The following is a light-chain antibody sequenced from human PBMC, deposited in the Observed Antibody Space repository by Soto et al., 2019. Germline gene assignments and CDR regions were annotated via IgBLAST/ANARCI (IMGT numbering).Light chain of an antibody. Sequence: DIQMTQSPSTLSASVGDSVTITCRASQSISSWLAWYQQKPGKAPKLLIHKASSLESGVPSRFSGSGSGTEFTLTISSLQPDDIATYYCQQYNSYRTFGQGTKVDIK. J-gene: IGKJ1*01. V-gene: IGKV1-5*03. CDR2: KAS. CDR3: QQYNSYRT. CDR1: QSISSW.